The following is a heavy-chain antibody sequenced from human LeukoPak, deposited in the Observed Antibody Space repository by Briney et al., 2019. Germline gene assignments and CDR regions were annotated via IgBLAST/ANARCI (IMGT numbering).Heavy chain of an antibody. Sequence: ASVKVSCKASGGTFSSYAISWVRQAPGQGLEWMGRIIPILGIANYAQKFQGRVTITADKSTSTAYMELSSLRSEDTAVYYCALPGIAVAGTLPWFDPWGQGTLATVSS. J-gene: IGHJ5*02. CDR2: IIPILGIA. V-gene: IGHV1-69*04. CDR1: GGTFSSYA. CDR3: ALPGIAVAGTLPWFDP. D-gene: IGHD6-19*01.